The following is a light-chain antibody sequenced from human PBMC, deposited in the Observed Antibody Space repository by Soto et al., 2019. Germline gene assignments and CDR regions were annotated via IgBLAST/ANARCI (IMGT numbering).Light chain of an antibody. V-gene: IGKV3-20*01. CDR2: DAS. CDR1: QTVRSNY. Sequence: ESVLTQSPGTLSLSPGERATLSCRASQTVRSNYLAWYQHKPGRAPRLLIYDASNRPGGIPDRFSGSGSGTDFTLTISNLEPEDFAVYYCQHYGTSPYTFGQGTKLEIK. CDR3: QHYGTSPYT. J-gene: IGKJ2*01.